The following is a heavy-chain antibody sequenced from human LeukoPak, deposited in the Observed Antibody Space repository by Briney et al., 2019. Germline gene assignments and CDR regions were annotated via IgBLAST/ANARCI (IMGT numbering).Heavy chain of an antibody. D-gene: IGHD4-17*01. CDR3: TRMTTGHDY. CDR1: GVSFDDYY. V-gene: IGHV4-34*01. Sequence: SETLSLTCAVSGVSFDDYYWSWVRQTPGRGLEWLGEINHSGYTNDSPSLKSRVTLSIDTSRRQFSLNLKSVTVADAGIYYCTRMTTGHDYWGQGTLVTVSS. CDR2: INHSGYT. J-gene: IGHJ4*02.